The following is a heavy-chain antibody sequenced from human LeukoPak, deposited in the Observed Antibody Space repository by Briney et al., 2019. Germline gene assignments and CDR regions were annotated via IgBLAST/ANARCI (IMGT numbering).Heavy chain of an antibody. V-gene: IGHV1-69*13. J-gene: IGHJ4*02. CDR2: IIPVFGTA. CDR1: GGTFSSYA. CDR3: ARGGVLRYFDWEGN. Sequence: SVKVSCKASGGTFSSYAISWVRQAPGQGLEWMGGIIPVFGTANYAQKFQGRVTITADESTSTAYMELSSLRSEDTAVYYCARGGVLRYFDWEGNWGQGTLVTVSS. D-gene: IGHD3-9*01.